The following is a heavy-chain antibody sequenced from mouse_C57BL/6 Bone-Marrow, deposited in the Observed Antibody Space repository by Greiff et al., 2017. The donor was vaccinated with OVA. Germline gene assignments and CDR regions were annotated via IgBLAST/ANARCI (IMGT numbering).Heavy chain of an antibody. V-gene: IGHV1-52*01. CDR2: IDPSDSET. J-gene: IGHJ1*03. D-gene: IGHD1-1*01. Sequence: QVQLQQPGAELVKPGASVKVSCKASGYTFTSYWMHWVKQRPGQGLEWIGNIDPSDSETHYNQKFKDKATLTVDKSSSTAYMQLSSLTSEDSAVYYCARGSYYGSSYVYFDVWGTGTTVTVSS. CDR1: GYTFTSYW. CDR3: ARGSYYGSSYVYFDV.